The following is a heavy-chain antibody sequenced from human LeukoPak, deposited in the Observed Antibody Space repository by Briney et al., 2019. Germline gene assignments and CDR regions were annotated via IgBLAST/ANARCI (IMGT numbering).Heavy chain of an antibody. CDR2: ISYDGSNK. D-gene: IGHD3-22*01. V-gene: IGHV3-30*01. CDR1: GFTFSSYA. Sequence: GRSLRLSCAASGFTFSSYAMHWVRQAPGKGLEWVAVISYDGSNKYYADSVKGRFTISRDNSKNTLYLQMNSLRAEDTAVYYCARDPIYYDSSGSPYYFDYWGQGTLVTVSS. J-gene: IGHJ4*02. CDR3: ARDPIYYDSSGSPYYFDY.